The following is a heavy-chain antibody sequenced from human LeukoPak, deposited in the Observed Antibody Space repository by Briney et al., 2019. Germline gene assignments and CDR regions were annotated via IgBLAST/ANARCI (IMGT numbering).Heavy chain of an antibody. J-gene: IGHJ4*02. CDR2: IDYSGST. CDR3: ARRSGSGDSRRPFDY. CDR1: GGSISSWSYF. D-gene: IGHD4-17*01. Sequence: SETLSLTCTVSGGSISSWSYFWGWIRQPPGKGLEWIGTIDYSGSTYHNPSLKSRVSISVDTSKNQFSLKVSSVTAADTAMYYCARRSGSGDSRRPFDYWGQGTPVTVSS. V-gene: IGHV4-39*01.